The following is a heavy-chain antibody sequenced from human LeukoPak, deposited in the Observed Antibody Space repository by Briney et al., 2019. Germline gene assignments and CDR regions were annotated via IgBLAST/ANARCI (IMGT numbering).Heavy chain of an antibody. CDR1: GGSISSSSYD. J-gene: IGHJ5*02. Sequence: PPETLSLTCTVSGGSISSSSYDWGWIRQPPGKGREWIGNIYYIGSTYDNPSLKSRVTIYVDTSKHQFSLKLSSVTAADTAVYYCARQGYSNFVNWFDPWGQGILVTVSS. CDR3: ARQGYSNFVNWFDP. D-gene: IGHD4-11*01. CDR2: IYYIGST. V-gene: IGHV4-39*01.